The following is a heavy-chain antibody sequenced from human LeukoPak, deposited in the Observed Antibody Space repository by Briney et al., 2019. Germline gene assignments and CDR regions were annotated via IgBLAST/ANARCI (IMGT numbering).Heavy chain of an antibody. V-gene: IGHV3-30*04. J-gene: IGHJ4*02. Sequence: SGRSRCPACVASGSTFSSYAMQWVRQAPGKGLEWVAVISYDGSNKYYADYVKGRITIYRDNSKNTLHLKMNSLRAEDTAVYYCARDIDGNTAISFFDYWGQGTLVTVSS. D-gene: IGHD5-18*01. CDR1: GSTFSSYA. CDR3: ARDIDGNTAISFFDY. CDR2: ISYDGSNK.